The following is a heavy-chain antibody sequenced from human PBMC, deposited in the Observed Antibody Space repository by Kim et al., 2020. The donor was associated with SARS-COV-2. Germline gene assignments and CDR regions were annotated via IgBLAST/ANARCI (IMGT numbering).Heavy chain of an antibody. CDR3: ARGGGYTREKNYFDY. J-gene: IGHJ4*02. D-gene: IGHD2-15*01. V-gene: IGHV4-31*02. Sequence: PSHKSRVSISVDTSKNQSSLQLSSVTAADTAVYYCARGGGYTREKNYFDYWCQGTLVTVSS.